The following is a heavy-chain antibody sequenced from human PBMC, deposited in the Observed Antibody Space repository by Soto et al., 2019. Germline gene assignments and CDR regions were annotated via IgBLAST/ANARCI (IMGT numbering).Heavy chain of an antibody. J-gene: IGHJ5*02. CDR3: ARDTGIAVTRWLDP. CDR1: GYTFTSYG. Sequence: GASVKVSCKASGYTFTSYGISWVLQAPGQGLEWMGWISAYNGNTNYAQKLQGRVTMTTDTSTSTAYMELRSLRSDDTAVYYCARDTGIAVTRWLDPWGQGTLVTVSS. CDR2: ISAYNGNT. D-gene: IGHD6-19*01. V-gene: IGHV1-18*01.